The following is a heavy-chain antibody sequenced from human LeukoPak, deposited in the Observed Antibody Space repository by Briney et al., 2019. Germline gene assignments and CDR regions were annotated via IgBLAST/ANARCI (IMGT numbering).Heavy chain of an antibody. V-gene: IGHV1-46*01. J-gene: IGHJ4*02. CDR3: ARAEDIVVVPAPIGDMAY. D-gene: IGHD2-2*01. CDR1: GYTFTSYY. CDR2: INPSGGST. Sequence: ASVKVSCKASGYTFTSYYMHWVRQAPGQGLEWMGIINPSGGSTSCAQKFQGRVTMTRDTSTSTVYMELSSLRSEDTAVYYCARAEDIVVVPAPIGDMAYWGQGTLVTVSS.